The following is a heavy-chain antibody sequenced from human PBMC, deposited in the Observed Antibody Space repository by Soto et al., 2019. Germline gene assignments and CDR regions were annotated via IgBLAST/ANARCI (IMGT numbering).Heavy chain of an antibody. D-gene: IGHD3-10*02. V-gene: IGHV3-30*03. CDR2: ISFDGSNT. Sequence: QVQLVESGGGVVQPGRSLRLSCATSGFTFSDYAMHWVRQAPGQXLEWVAAISFDGSNTYYADSLTGRFTISRDPSKNTLYLDMNSLRPXDTAXXXXAXXXXXTXMXQMDVWGQGTTVIVSS. CDR3: AXXXXXTXMXQMDV. CDR1: GFTFSDYA. J-gene: IGHJ6*02.